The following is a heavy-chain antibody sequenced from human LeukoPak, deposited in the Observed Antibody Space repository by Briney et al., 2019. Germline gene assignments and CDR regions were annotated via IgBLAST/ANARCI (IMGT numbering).Heavy chain of an antibody. CDR1: GFTVSSNY. D-gene: IGHD6-19*01. CDR3: ARGDSSGYYYFEY. Sequence: GGSLRLSCAASGFTVSSNYMSWVRQAPGKGLEWVSVIYSDGSTYYADSVKGRFTISRDNSKNTLYLQMNSLRAEDTAVYYCARGDSSGYYYFEYWGQGTLVTVSS. V-gene: IGHV3-53*01. CDR2: IYSDGST. J-gene: IGHJ4*02.